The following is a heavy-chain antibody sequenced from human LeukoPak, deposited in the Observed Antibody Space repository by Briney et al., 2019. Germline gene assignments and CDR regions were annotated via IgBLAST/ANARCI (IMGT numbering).Heavy chain of an antibody. J-gene: IGHJ4*02. Sequence: QPGGSLRLSCAASGFTFSSYAMSWVRQAPGKGLEWVSAISGSGGSTYYADSVKGRFTISRDNSKNTLYLQMNSLRAEDTAVYYCAKDVWPNIVVVVAAMGPSDYWGQGTLVTVSS. CDR2: ISGSGGST. D-gene: IGHD2-15*01. CDR1: GFTFSSYA. V-gene: IGHV3-23*01. CDR3: AKDVWPNIVVVVAAMGPSDY.